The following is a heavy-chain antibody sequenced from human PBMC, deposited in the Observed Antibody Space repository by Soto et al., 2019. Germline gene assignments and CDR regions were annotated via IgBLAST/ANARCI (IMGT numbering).Heavy chain of an antibody. D-gene: IGHD1-26*01. J-gene: IGHJ4*02. CDR1: GGSIDAYY. CDR3: ARGVDRQWADY. Sequence: XETLSLTCSVAGGSIDAYYWTWIRQPPGKGLEWIGYIYYGGSTNYNPSLKSRVSISLHTSKSQFSLKLSSVTAADTAVYYCARGVDRQWADYWGQGTLVTVSS. CDR2: IYYGGST. V-gene: IGHV4-59*01.